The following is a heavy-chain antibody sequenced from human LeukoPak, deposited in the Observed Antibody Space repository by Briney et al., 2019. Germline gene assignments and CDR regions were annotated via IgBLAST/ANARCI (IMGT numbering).Heavy chain of an antibody. J-gene: IGHJ5*02. V-gene: IGHV4-4*09. Sequence: SETLSLTCTVSGGSISSYYWSWIRQPPGKGLEWIGYIYTSGSTNYNPSLKSRVTISVDTSKNQFSLKLSSVTAADTAVYYCASMSMRLTGYHNWFDPWGQGTLVTVSS. D-gene: IGHD3-9*01. CDR3: ASMSMRLTGYHNWFDP. CDR2: IYTSGST. CDR1: GGSISSYY.